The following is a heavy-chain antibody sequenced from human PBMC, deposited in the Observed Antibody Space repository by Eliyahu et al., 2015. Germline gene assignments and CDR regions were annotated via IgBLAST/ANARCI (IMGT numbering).Heavy chain of an antibody. Sequence: QVQLVQSGAEVQKPGASVKVSCKASGYSFTDYYIHWVRQAPGQGLGWVGPLHSKTGGTDYAQRFQGRVTMTRDTSITTASMELSRLNSDDTAVYYCVREVGDSGNHFDYWGQGTLVTVSS. CDR2: LHSKTGGT. V-gene: IGHV1-2*06. CDR1: GYSFTDYY. CDR3: VREVGDSGNHFDY. J-gene: IGHJ4*02. D-gene: IGHD3-10*01.